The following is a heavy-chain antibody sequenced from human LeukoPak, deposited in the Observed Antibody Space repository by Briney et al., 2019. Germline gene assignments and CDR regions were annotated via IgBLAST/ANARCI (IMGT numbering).Heavy chain of an antibody. J-gene: IGHJ6*02. CDR3: ARGYGDKVSNLYYYYGMDV. Sequence: GGSLRLSCAASGFTFSSYGMHWVRQAPGKGLEWVAVIWYDGSNKYYADSVKGRFTISRDNSKNTLYLQMNSLRAEDTAVYYCARGYGDKVSNLYYYYGMDVWGQGTTVTVSS. D-gene: IGHD4-17*01. V-gene: IGHV3-33*01. CDR1: GFTFSSYG. CDR2: IWYDGSNK.